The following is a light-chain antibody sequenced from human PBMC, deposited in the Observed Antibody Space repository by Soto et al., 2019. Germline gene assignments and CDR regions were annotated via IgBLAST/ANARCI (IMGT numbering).Light chain of an antibody. V-gene: IGKV2-28*01. Sequence: TVMTQSPLSLPVTPGEPASISCRSSQSLLHSSGNSHLDWYQQKPGQPPKLLLSWASARESGVPERFSGSGSGTLFTLSISSLQAEDVAVYYCQQYYTLPLTFGGGTKVEIK. J-gene: IGKJ4*01. CDR2: WAS. CDR1: QSLLHSSGNSH. CDR3: QQYYTLPLT.